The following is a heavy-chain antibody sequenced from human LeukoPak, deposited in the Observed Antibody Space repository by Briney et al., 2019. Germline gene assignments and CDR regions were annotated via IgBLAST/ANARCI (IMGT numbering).Heavy chain of an antibody. Sequence: ASVKVSCKASGYTFTSYGISWVRQAPGQGLEWMGWINAGNGDTKYSQKFQGRDTIARDTSASTAYMELSSLRSEDTAVYYCARDRGGTGDFDYWGQGTLVTVSS. CDR3: ARDRGGTGDFDY. D-gene: IGHD1-1*01. J-gene: IGHJ4*02. V-gene: IGHV1-3*01. CDR1: GYTFTSYG. CDR2: INAGNGDT.